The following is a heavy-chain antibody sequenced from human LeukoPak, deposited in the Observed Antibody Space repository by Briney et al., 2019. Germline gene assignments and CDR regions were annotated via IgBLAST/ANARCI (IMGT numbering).Heavy chain of an antibody. V-gene: IGHV4-31*03. CDR3: ARTTMVRGDVGWFDP. CDR2: IYYSGST. Sequence: SETLSLTCTVSGGSISSGGYYWSWIRQHPGKGPEWIGYIYYSGSTYYNPSLKSRVTISVDTSKNQFSLKLSSVAAADTAVYYCARTTMVRGDVGWFDPWSQGTLVTVSS. D-gene: IGHD3-10*01. CDR1: GGSISSGGYY. J-gene: IGHJ5*02.